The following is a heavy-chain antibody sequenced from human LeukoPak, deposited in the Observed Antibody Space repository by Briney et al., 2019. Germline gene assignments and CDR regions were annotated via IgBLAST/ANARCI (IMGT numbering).Heavy chain of an antibody. Sequence: PGGSLRLSCAASGFRFSSYWMHWVRQAPGKGLVWVSRINSDGSITTYADSVKGRFTISRDNSKNTLYPQMNSLRADDTAVYYCVRDRSLRGGDVFDIWGQGTMVTVSS. V-gene: IGHV3-74*01. CDR2: INSDGSIT. D-gene: IGHD5/OR15-5a*01. J-gene: IGHJ3*02. CDR3: VRDRSLRGGDVFDI. CDR1: GFRFSSYW.